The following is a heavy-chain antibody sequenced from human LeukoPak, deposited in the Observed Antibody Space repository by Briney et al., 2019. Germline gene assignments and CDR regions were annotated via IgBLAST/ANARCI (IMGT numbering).Heavy chain of an antibody. J-gene: IGHJ5*02. V-gene: IGHV4-39*07. D-gene: IGHD3-16*01. CDR1: GGSISSTTYF. CDR3: ARGLRDP. Sequence: PSETLSLTCSVSGGSISSTTYFWGWIRQPPGKGLEWIGSINYGGSTNYNPSLKSRVTISVDTSKNQFSLKLSSVTAADTAVYYCARGLRDPWGQGTLVTVSS. CDR2: INYGGST.